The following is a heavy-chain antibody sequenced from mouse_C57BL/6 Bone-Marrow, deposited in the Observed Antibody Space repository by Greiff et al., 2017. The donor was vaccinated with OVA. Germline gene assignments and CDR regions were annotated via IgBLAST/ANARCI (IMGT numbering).Heavy chain of an antibody. CDR3: TKGGYYYGSIFAY. V-gene: IGHV1-15*01. D-gene: IGHD1-1*01. CDR1: GYTFTDYE. J-gene: IGHJ3*01. Sequence: VQLQESGAELVRPGASVTLSCKASGYTFTDYEMHWVKQTPVHGLEWIGAIDPETGGTDYNQKFKGKAILTADKSSSTAYMELRSLTSEDSAVYYCTKGGYYYGSIFAYWGQGTLVTVSA. CDR2: IDPETGGT.